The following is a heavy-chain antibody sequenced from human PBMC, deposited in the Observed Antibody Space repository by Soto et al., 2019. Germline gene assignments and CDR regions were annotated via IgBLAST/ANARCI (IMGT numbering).Heavy chain of an antibody. CDR2: ISYDGSNK. D-gene: IGHD2-15*01. CDR1: GFTFSSYA. V-gene: IGHV3-30-3*01. CDR3: ARAHMVVMGYFDL. J-gene: IGHJ2*01. Sequence: QVQLVESGGGVVQPGRSLRLSCAASGFTFSSYAMHWVRQAPGKGLEWVAVISYDGSNKYYADSVKGRFTISRDNSKNTLYLQMNSLRAEDTAVYYCARAHMVVMGYFDLWGRGTLVPVSS.